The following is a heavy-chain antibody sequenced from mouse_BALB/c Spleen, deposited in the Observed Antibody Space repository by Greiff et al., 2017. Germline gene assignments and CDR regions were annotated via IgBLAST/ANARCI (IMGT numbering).Heavy chain of an antibody. V-gene: IGHV5-17*02. CDR2: ISSGSSTI. J-gene: IGHJ4*01. D-gene: IGHD2-3*01. Sequence: EVKLMESGGGLVQPGGSRKLSCAASGFTFSSFGMHWVRQAPEKGLEWVAYISSGSSTIYYADTVKGRFTISRDNPKNTLFLQMTSLRSEDTAMYYCARSGLLRYYYAMDYWGQGTSVTVSS. CDR3: ARSGLLRYYYAMDY. CDR1: GFTFSSFG.